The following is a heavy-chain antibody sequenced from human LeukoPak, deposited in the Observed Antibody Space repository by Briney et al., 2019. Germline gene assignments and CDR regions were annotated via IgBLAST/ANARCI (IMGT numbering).Heavy chain of an antibody. CDR3: ARGSGPRDGYCSGGSCYRHRRLFDY. CDR1: GFTFSSYS. J-gene: IGHJ4*02. Sequence: PWGSLRLSCAASGFTFSSYSMNWVRQAPGKGLEWVSSISSSSSYLYYAVSVKGRFTIFRENAKNSLYLQMNSLRAEDTAVYYCARGSGPRDGYCSGGSCYRHRRLFDYWGQGTLVTVSS. CDR2: ISSSSSYL. V-gene: IGHV3-21*01. D-gene: IGHD2-15*01.